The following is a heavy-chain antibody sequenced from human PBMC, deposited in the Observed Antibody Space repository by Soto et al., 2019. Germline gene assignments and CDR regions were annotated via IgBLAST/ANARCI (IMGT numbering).Heavy chain of an antibody. Sequence: SVKVSCKASGVTFSSYAISWVRQAPGQGLEWMGGIIPMFGTANYAQRLQGRVTITADESTRTGYMELSSLRSEDTAVYYCARGLDYGDLFYAMGVWGQGTRVTVSS. J-gene: IGHJ6*02. CDR1: GVTFSSYA. CDR2: IIPMFGTA. CDR3: ARGLDYGDLFYAMGV. D-gene: IGHD4-17*01. V-gene: IGHV1-69*13.